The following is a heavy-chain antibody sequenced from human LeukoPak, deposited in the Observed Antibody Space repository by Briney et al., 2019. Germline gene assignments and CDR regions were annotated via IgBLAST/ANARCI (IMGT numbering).Heavy chain of an antibody. D-gene: IGHD4-23*01. Sequence: SSETLSLTCTVSGGSISSSSYYWGWIRQPPGKGLEWIGSIYYSGSTYYNPSLKSRVTISVDTSKNQFSLKLSSVTAADTAVYYCAREVNEVGGDYWGQGTLVTVSS. V-gene: IGHV4-39*07. CDR2: IYYSGST. CDR3: AREVNEVGGDY. J-gene: IGHJ4*02. CDR1: GGSISSSSYY.